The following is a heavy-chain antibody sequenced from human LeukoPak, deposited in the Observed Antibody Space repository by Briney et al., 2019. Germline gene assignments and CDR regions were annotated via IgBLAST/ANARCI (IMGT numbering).Heavy chain of an antibody. CDR1: GYSFTNYW. Sequence: GESLKISCKGSGYSFTNYWIDWVRQMPGKGLEWMGIIYPGDSDTTYNPSFQGQVTISADKSINTAYLQWRSLMASDTAMYYCARYSVGPPVDFWGRGTLVTVSS. D-gene: IGHD2-15*01. V-gene: IGHV5-51*01. CDR3: ARYSVGPPVDF. J-gene: IGHJ4*02. CDR2: IYPGDSDT.